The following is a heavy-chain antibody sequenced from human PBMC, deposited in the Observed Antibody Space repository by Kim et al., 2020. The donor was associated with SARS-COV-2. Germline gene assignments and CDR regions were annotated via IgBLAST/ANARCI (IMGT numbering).Heavy chain of an antibody. V-gene: IGHV3-30*07. CDR3: ARDGHIAVAGIGVWYYFDY. D-gene: IGHD6-19*01. J-gene: IGHJ4*02. Sequence: GRFTISRDNSKNTLYLQMNSLRAEDTAVYYCARDGHIAVAGIGVWYYFDYWGQGTLVTVSS.